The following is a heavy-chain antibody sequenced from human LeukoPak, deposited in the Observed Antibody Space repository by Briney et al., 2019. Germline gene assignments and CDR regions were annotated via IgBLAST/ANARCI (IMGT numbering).Heavy chain of an antibody. CDR2: IIPIFGTA. Sequence: SVNVSCKASGGTFFTYAISWVRQAPGQGLEWMGGIIPIFGTAKYAQQLQGRATITTDESTSTAYMELSSLRSEDTAVYYCARSKSSFYYMDVWGKGTTVTVSS. D-gene: IGHD3-10*01. CDR1: GGTFFTYA. V-gene: IGHV1-69*05. CDR3: ARSKSSFYYMDV. J-gene: IGHJ6*03.